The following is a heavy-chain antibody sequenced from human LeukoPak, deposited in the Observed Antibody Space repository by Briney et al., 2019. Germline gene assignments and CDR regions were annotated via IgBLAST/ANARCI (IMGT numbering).Heavy chain of an antibody. CDR3: ARQPPQYYGMDL. Sequence: SETLSLTCTVSGGSFSNYYWTWIRQPAGKGLEWIGRIYTSGSTNYNPSVKSRVTMSVDTSNHQFSLKLTSVTAADTAVYYCARQPPQYYGMDLWGQGTTVTVSS. D-gene: IGHD1-14*01. CDR1: GGSFSNYY. J-gene: IGHJ6*02. CDR2: IYTSGST. V-gene: IGHV4-4*07.